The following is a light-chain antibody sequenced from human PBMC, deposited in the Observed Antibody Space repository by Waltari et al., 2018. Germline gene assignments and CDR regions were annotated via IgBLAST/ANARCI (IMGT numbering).Light chain of an antibody. J-gene: IGKJ1*01. CDR2: NTS. V-gene: IGKV3D-11*01. Sequence: CRASKGCTTDLAWYQQKPGQAPRRLIYNTSKRATGIPDRFSGSGSGTDFSLNISRLEAEDFAVYYCQQDTRWPRTFGQGSKVEIK. CDR1: KGCTTD. CDR3: QQDTRWPRT.